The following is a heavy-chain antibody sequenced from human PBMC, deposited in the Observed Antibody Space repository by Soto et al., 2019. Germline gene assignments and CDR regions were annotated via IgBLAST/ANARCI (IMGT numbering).Heavy chain of an antibody. D-gene: IGHD3-22*01. CDR2: MNPNSGNT. Sequence: QVQLVQSGAEVKKPGASVKVSCKASGYTFTSYDINWVRQATGQGLERMGWMNPNSGNTGYAQKFQGRVTMTRNTSISTAYMELSSLRSEDTAVYYCARGGPTYYYDSSGSVDYWGQGTLVTVSS. V-gene: IGHV1-8*01. CDR1: GYTFTSYD. J-gene: IGHJ4*02. CDR3: ARGGPTYYYDSSGSVDY.